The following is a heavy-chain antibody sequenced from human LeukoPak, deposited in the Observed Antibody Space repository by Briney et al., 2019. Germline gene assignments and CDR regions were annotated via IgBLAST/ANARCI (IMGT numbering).Heavy chain of an antibody. CDR1: GGPISSYY. V-gene: IGHV4-59*01. CDR3: VRGEQYHHMAV. J-gene: IGHJ6*03. D-gene: IGHD1/OR15-1a*01. Sequence: KPSETLSLTCTVSGGPISSYYGSWIRQPPGKELEWIGYIYYSGSTNYNPSLKSRVTISVDTSKNQFSLKLSSVTAADTAVYYCVRGEQYHHMAVWGKGTTVTVSS. CDR2: IYYSGST.